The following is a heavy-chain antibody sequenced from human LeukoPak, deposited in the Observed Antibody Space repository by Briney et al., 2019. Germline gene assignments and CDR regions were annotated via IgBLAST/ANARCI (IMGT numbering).Heavy chain of an antibody. D-gene: IGHD3-10*01. V-gene: IGHV4-39*01. J-gene: IGHJ3*02. CDR2: IYYSGST. CDR1: GGSISSSSYY. CDR3: ARHLGGDSDAFDI. Sequence: SQTLSLTCTVSGGSISSSSYYWGWIRQPPGKGLEWIGSIYYSGSTYYNPSLKTRVTISVDTSKNQFSLKLSSVTAADAAVYYCARHLGGDSDAFDIWGQGTMVTVSS.